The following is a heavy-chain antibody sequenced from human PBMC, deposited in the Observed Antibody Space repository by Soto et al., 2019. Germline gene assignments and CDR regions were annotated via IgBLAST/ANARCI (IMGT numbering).Heavy chain of an antibody. V-gene: IGHV3-23*01. CDR3: ASGAYDSSGYYWAPLRSHDY. Sequence: EVQLLESGGGLVQPGGSLRLSCAASGLTFSSYAMSWVRQAPGKGLEWVSAISGSGGSTYYADSVKGRFTISRDNSKNTLYLQMNSLRAEDTAVYYCASGAYDSSGYYWAPLRSHDYGGQGPLVTVAS. CDR2: ISGSGGST. D-gene: IGHD3-22*01. CDR1: GLTFSSYA. J-gene: IGHJ4*02.